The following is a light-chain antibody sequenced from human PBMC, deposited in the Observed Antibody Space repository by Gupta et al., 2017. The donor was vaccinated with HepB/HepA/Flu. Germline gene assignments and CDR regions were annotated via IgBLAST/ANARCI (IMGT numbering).Light chain of an antibody. J-gene: IGKJ2*04. Sequence: DIQMTQSPSSLSASVGDRVTITCRASQSSSSYLNWYQQKPGKAPKLLIYAASSLQSGVPSRFSGSGSGTDFTLTISSLQPEDFATYYCQQSDSTPCSFGQGTKLEIK. V-gene: IGKV1-39*01. CDR3: QQSDSTPCS. CDR2: AAS. CDR1: QSSSSY.